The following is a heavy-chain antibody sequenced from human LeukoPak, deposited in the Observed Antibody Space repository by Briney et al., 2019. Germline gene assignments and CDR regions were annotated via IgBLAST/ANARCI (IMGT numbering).Heavy chain of an antibody. CDR2: ISSSGSTI. Sequence: LSLTCAVYGGSFSGYYWSWIRQAPGKGLEWVSYISSSGSTIYYADSVKGRFTISRDNAKNSLYLQMNSLRAEDTAVYYCARDQYSSSWFDFDYWGQGTLVTVSS. CDR3: ARDQYSSSWFDFDY. CDR1: GGSFSGYY. V-gene: IGHV3-11*04. D-gene: IGHD6-13*01. J-gene: IGHJ4*02.